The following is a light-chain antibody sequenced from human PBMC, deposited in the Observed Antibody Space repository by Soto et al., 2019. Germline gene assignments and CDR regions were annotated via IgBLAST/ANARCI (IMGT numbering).Light chain of an antibody. J-gene: IGKJ1*01. Sequence: DIQMTQSPSSLSASVGDRVSITCRASQSVSNWLAWYQQKPGKAPKLLIYDASSLESGVPSRFSGSGSGTEFTLTISSLQHDDFATYYCQHFGMFGHGTKVDIK. CDR2: DAS. CDR1: QSVSNW. V-gene: IGKV1-5*01. CDR3: QHFGM.